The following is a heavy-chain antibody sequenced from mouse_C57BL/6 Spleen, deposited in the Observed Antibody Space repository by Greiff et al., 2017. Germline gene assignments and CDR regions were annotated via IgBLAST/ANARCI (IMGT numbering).Heavy chain of an antibody. V-gene: IGHV1-53*01. Sequence: QVQLQQPGTELVKPGASVKLSCKASGYTFTSYWMHWVQQRPGQGLEWLGNINPSNGGTNYNEKFKSKATLTVDKSSSAAYMQLSSLTSEDSAVYYCARVTYDSTFYAMDYWGQGTSVTVSS. CDR2: INPSNGGT. CDR3: ARVTYDSTFYAMDY. D-gene: IGHD2-5*01. J-gene: IGHJ4*01. CDR1: GYTFTSYW.